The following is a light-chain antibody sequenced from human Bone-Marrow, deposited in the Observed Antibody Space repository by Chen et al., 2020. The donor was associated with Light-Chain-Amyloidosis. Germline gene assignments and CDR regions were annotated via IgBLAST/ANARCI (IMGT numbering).Light chain of an antibody. CDR3: CSDAGSSTDV. J-gene: IGLJ1*01. CDR2: EVN. CDR1: SNDVGGYNL. Sequence: QSALTQPASVSGAPGQAITSSCTGTSNDVGGYNLVSWYQQYPGEAPKFLIYEVNTRPSGLSSRFSGSNSDNTASLTISDLQAEDEADYYCCSDAGSSTDVFGTGTKVTVL. V-gene: IGLV2-23*02.